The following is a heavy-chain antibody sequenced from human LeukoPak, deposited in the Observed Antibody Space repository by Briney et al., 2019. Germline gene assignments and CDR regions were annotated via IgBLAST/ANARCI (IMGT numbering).Heavy chain of an antibody. CDR2: IYYSGST. D-gene: IGHD3-9*01. V-gene: IGHV4-39*07. CDR1: GGSINTNSFS. Sequence: PSETLSLTCTVSGGSINTNSFSWGWLRQPPGKGLGWIGCIYYSGSTYYNPSRKGRVTISVDTSTNQFSLKLSSVTAADTAVYYCARSYDILTGYPSWFDPWGQGTLVTVSS. J-gene: IGHJ5*02. CDR3: ARSYDILTGYPSWFDP.